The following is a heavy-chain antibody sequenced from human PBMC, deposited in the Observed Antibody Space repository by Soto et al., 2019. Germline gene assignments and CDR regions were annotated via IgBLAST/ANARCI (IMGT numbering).Heavy chain of an antibody. V-gene: IGHV1-2*04. Sequence: SVKVSCKASGYTFTDYYMHWVRQAPVQGLEWMGWINPNSGGTNYAQKFQGWVTMTRDTSISTAYMELSRLRSDDTAVYYCARGGPEPLIWFGEINNWFDPWGQGTPVTVSS. CDR1: GYTFTDYY. D-gene: IGHD3-10*01. CDR3: ARGGPEPLIWFGEINNWFDP. CDR2: INPNSGGT. J-gene: IGHJ5*02.